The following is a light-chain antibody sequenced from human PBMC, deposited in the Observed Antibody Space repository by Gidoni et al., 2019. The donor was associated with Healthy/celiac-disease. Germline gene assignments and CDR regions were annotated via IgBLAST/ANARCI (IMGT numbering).Light chain of an antibody. CDR2: WAS. V-gene: IGKV4-1*01. Sequence: DIVMTQSPDSLAVSLGDRATINCKSSQSVLYSSNNKNYLAWYQQKPGQPPKLLIYWASTRESGVPDRFSGSGSGTDFTLTISSLQAEDVAVYYCQQYYSTPHTFGQGTKVEIK. CDR3: QQYYSTPHT. J-gene: IGKJ1*01. CDR1: QSVLYSSNNKNY.